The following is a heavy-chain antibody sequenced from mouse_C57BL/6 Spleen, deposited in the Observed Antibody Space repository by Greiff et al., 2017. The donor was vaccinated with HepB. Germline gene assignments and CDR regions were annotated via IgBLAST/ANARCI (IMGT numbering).Heavy chain of an antibody. D-gene: IGHD2-3*01. CDR2: IDPSDSYT. Sequence: QVQLQQPGAELVMPGASVKLSCKASGYTFTSYWMHWVKQRPGQGLEWIGEIDPSDSYTNYNQKFKGKSTLTVDKSSSTAYMQLSSLTSEDSAVYYCARGWLLRYAMDYWGQGTSVTVSS. V-gene: IGHV1-69*01. J-gene: IGHJ4*01. CDR1: GYTFTSYW. CDR3: ARGWLLRYAMDY.